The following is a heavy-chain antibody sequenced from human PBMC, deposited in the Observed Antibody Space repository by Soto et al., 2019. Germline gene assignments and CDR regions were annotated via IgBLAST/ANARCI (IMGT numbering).Heavy chain of an antibody. D-gene: IGHD3-22*01. CDR3: ARDSGRYYYYDSSGYYFDY. V-gene: IGHV3-33*01. Sequence: GGSLRLSCAASGFTFSSYGMHWVRQAPGKGLEWVAVIWYDGSNKYYADSVKGRFTISRDNSKNTLYLQMNSLRAEDTAVYYCARDSGRYYYYDSSGYYFDYWGQGTLVTVSS. J-gene: IGHJ4*02. CDR2: IWYDGSNK. CDR1: GFTFSSYG.